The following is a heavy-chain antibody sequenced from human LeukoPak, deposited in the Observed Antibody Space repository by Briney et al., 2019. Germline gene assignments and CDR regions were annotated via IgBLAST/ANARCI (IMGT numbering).Heavy chain of an antibody. J-gene: IGHJ5*02. CDR3: ARGPGNNTGWSAGMPKGWFDP. V-gene: IGHV1-8*01. CDR1: GYTFTSYD. Sequence: GASVKVSCKASGYTFTSYDINWVRRATGQRLEWMGWMNPNSGNTGYAKKFQGRVTMTRNTSMSTAYMELSSLRSEDSAVYYCARGPGNNTGWSAGMPKGWFDPWGQGTLVTVSS. D-gene: IGHD6-19*01. CDR2: MNPNSGNT.